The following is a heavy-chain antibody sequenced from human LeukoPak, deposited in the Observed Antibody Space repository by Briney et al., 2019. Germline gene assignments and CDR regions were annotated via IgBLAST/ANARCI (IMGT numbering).Heavy chain of an antibody. CDR1: GGSISSYY. CDR3: ARGIDSSGSFDY. Sequence: SETLSLTCTVSGGSISSYYWSWIRQPPGKGLEWIGYIYYSGSTNYNPSLKSRVTISVGTSKNQFSLKLSSVTAADTAAYYCARGIDSSGSFDYWGQGTLVTVSS. V-gene: IGHV4-59*01. CDR2: IYYSGST. J-gene: IGHJ4*02. D-gene: IGHD3-22*01.